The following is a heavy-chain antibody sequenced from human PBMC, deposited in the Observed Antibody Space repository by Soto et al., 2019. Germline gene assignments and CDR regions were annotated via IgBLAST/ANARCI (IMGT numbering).Heavy chain of an antibody. D-gene: IGHD2-8*01. V-gene: IGHV3-23*01. CDR1: GFSFFSYA. Sequence: LRLSCAGSGFSFFSYAMSWVRQAPGKGLEWVSTISGSGGHTYYADSVKGRFVVSRDNDKDTVYLHMNSLTGEDTAIYFCAKVEMGWFAHWGQGTQVTVSS. CDR3: AKVEMGWFAH. J-gene: IGHJ5*02. CDR2: ISGSGGHT.